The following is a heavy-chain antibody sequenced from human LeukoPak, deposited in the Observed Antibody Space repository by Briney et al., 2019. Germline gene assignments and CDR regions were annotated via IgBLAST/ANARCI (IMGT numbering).Heavy chain of an antibody. Sequence: PGGSLRLSCSASGFTFSSYAMHWVRQAPGKGLEYVSAISSNGGSTYYADSVKGRFTISRDNSKNTLYLQMNSLRAEDTAVYYCAKGGRYCSGGSCSRFDPWGQGTLVTVSS. J-gene: IGHJ5*02. V-gene: IGHV3-64*04. CDR1: GFTFSSYA. CDR3: AKGGRYCSGGSCSRFDP. CDR2: ISSNGGST. D-gene: IGHD2-15*01.